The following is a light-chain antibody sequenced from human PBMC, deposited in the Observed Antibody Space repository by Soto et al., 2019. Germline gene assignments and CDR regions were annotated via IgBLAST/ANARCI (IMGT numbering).Light chain of an antibody. CDR2: GAS. V-gene: IGKV3-15*01. CDR3: QQYNNWPGS. J-gene: IGKJ2*01. Sequence: EIVMTQSPATLSVSPGERASLSCTASQSVSSNLAWYQQKPGQAPRLLIYGASTRATGIPARFSGSGSGTDFTLTISSLQSEDFAVYYCQQYNNWPGSFGQGTKLEIK. CDR1: QSVSSN.